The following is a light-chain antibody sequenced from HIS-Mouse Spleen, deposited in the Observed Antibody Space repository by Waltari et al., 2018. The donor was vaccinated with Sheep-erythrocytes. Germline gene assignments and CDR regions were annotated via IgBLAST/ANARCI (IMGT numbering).Light chain of an antibody. V-gene: IGLV2-23*01. CDR3: CSYAGSSTPWV. CDR2: EGS. J-gene: IGLJ3*02. CDR1: SSDVGSYNL. Sequence: QSALTQPASVSGSPGQSITISCTGTSSDVGSYNLVSCYQQHPGKAPKLMIYEGSKRPSGVSNRFSGSKSGNTDSLTISGLQAEDEADYYCCSYAGSSTPWVFGGGTKLTVL.